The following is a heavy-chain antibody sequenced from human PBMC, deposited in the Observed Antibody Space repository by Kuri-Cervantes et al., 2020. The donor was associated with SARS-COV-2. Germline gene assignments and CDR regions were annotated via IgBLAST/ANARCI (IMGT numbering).Heavy chain of an antibody. CDR1: GFTFSSYG. V-gene: IGHV3-30*03. Sequence: GGSLRLSCAASGFTFSSYGMHWVRQAPGKGLEWVAVISYDGSNKDYADSVKGRFTISRDNSKNTLYLQMNSLRAEDTAVYYCARPEMVRRVDYWGQGTLVTVSS. CDR2: ISYDGSNK. CDR3: ARPEMVRRVDY. D-gene: IGHD5-24*01. J-gene: IGHJ4*02.